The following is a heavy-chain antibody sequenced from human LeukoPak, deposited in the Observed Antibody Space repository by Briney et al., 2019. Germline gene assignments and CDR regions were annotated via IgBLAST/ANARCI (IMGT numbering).Heavy chain of an antibody. CDR1: GFTFSSYG. CDR3: AKRGLSGDFDY. J-gene: IGHJ4*02. Sequence: GGSLRLSCAASGFTFSSYGMSWVRQAPGKGLEWVSAISGSGGSTYYANSVKGRFTISRDNSKNTLYLQMNSLRADDTAVYYCAKRGLSGDFDYWGQGTLVTVSS. D-gene: IGHD3-16*02. V-gene: IGHV3-23*01. CDR2: ISGSGGST.